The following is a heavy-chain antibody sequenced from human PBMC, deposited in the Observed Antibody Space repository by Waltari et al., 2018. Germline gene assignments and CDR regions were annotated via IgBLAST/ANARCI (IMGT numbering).Heavy chain of an antibody. CDR2: IYYSGST. V-gene: IGHV4-39*01. J-gene: IGHJ3*02. D-gene: IGHD2-15*01. CDR1: GGSISSSSYY. CDR3: ARTRCSGGSCYYDAFDI. Sequence: QLQLQESGPGLVKPSETLSLTCPVSGGSISSSSYYWGWIRQPPGKGLEWIGSIYYSGSTYYNPALKSRVTISVDTSKNQFSLKLSSVTAADTAVYYCARTRCSGGSCYYDAFDIWGQGTMVTVSS.